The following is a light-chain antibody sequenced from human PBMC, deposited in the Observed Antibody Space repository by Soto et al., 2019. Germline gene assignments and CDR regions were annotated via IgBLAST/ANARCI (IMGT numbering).Light chain of an antibody. Sequence: QAVVTQPASVSGSPGQSITISCTGTSSDVGAYNHVSWYQHHPGKAPKLMIFDVSNRPSGVSNRFSGSKSGNTASLTISGLQAEDEADYYCLSYTTSTTYVFGTGTQLTVL. CDR1: SSDVGAYNH. CDR2: DVS. J-gene: IGLJ1*01. CDR3: LSYTTSTTYV. V-gene: IGLV2-14*03.